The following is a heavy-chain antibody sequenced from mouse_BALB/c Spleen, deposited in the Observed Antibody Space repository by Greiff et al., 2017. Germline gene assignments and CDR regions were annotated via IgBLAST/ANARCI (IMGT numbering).Heavy chain of an antibody. CDR2: INPSTGYT. V-gene: IGHV1-7*01. Sequence: VQLQQSGAELAKPGASVKMSCKASGYTFTSYWMHWVKQRPGQGLEWIGYINPSTGYTEYNQKFKDKATLTADKSSSTAYMQLSSLTSEDSAVYYCARSGGWLPLMDYWGQGTSVTVSS. J-gene: IGHJ4*01. CDR1: GYTFTSYW. D-gene: IGHD2-3*01. CDR3: ARSGGWLPLMDY.